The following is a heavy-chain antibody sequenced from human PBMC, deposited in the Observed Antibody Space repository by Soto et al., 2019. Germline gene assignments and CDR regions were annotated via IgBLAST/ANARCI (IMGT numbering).Heavy chain of an antibody. J-gene: IGHJ6*02. D-gene: IGHD2-21*01. V-gene: IGHV3-23*01. Sequence: EVQLLESGGGLVQPGGSLRLSCAASGFTFSDYAMSWVRQAPGKGLEWVSAIDGSSATTNYADSVKGRFTISRDNSKNTLFLHMSGLRAVDTAVYYCARDRRPSIYSGLAVWGQGTTVIVSS. CDR1: GFTFSDYA. CDR3: ARDRRPSIYSGLAV. CDR2: IDGSSATT.